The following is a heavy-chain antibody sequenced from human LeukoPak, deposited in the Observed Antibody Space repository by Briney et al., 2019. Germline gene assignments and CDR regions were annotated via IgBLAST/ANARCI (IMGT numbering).Heavy chain of an antibody. CDR3: VLHSSRWFYFDY. D-gene: IGHD6-13*01. CDR1: GFTFSTSA. Sequence: GGSLRLSCAASGFTFSTSAMSWARQAPGKGLEWLSALSDSGGTTYSADSVRGRFTISRDNSKNTPYLQMNSLRAEDTAVYYCVLHSSRWFYFDYWGQGTLVTVSS. J-gene: IGHJ4*02. CDR2: LSDSGGTT. V-gene: IGHV3-23*01.